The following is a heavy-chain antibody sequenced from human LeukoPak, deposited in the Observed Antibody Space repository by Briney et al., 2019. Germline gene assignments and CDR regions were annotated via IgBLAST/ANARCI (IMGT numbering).Heavy chain of an antibody. CDR3: ARAGNTGSYSYYFDS. J-gene: IGHJ4*02. Sequence: GGSLRLSCAASGFTFNIYRMNWVRQAPGKGLEWVSSITSSSSYIYYADSVQGRITISRDNAKNSLYLQMNSLRAEDTAVYYCARAGNTGSYSYYFDSWGQGTLVTVSS. V-gene: IGHV3-21*01. CDR2: ITSSSSYI. CDR1: GFTFNIYR. D-gene: IGHD1-26*01.